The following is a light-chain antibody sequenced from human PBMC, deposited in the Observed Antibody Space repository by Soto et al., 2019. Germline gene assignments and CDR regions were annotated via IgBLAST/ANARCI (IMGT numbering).Light chain of an antibody. CDR3: SSYTSSSTLV. Sequence: QSALTQPASVSGSPGQSITISCTGTSSDVGGYNYVSWYQQHPGKAPKLMIYDVINRPSGVSNRFSASKSGNTASLTISGLQAEDEPDYYCSSYTSSSTLVFGGGTKLTVL. V-gene: IGLV2-14*01. J-gene: IGLJ2*01. CDR2: DVI. CDR1: SSDVGGYNY.